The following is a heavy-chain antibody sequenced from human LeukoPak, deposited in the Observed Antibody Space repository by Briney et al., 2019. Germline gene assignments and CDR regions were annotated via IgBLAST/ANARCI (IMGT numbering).Heavy chain of an antibody. CDR1: GLTVSSKD. V-gene: IGHV3-66*01. J-gene: IGHJ4*02. CDR3: ARDLYYGSGGYYFDN. CDR2: LHSGGTT. D-gene: IGHD3-10*01. Sequence: GGSLRLSCVASGLTVSSKDMSWVRPAPGKGLEWVSVLHSGGTTYYADSVKGRFTISRDISKNTLYLQMNSLRVEDTAVYYCARDLYYGSGGYYFDNWGQGTLVTVSS.